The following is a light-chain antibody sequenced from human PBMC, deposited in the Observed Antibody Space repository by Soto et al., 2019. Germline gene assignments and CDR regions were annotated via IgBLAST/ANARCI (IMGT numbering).Light chain of an antibody. V-gene: IGKV1-5*03. CDR1: QSFSSW. Sequence: DIQLTQSPSTLSASVGDRVTITCRASQSFSSWLAWYQHKPGKAPKLLIYKASSLESGVPSRFSGSGSGTEFTLTISSLQPDDFATYYCQQYNSYSMTFGQGTKAEIE. CDR3: QQYNSYSMT. J-gene: IGKJ1*01. CDR2: KAS.